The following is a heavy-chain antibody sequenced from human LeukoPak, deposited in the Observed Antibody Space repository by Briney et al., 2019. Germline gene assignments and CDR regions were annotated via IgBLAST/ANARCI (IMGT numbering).Heavy chain of an antibody. Sequence: SQTLSLTCAISGDSVSSNSAAWSWIRQSPSRGLEWLGRTYYRSKWYNDYAVSVKSRITINPDTSKNQFSLQLNSVTPEDTAVHYCARVKQWLDSQFDYWGQGTLVTVSS. CDR1: GDSVSSNSAA. CDR2: TYYRSKWYN. V-gene: IGHV6-1*01. J-gene: IGHJ4*02. CDR3: ARVKQWLDSQFDY. D-gene: IGHD6-19*01.